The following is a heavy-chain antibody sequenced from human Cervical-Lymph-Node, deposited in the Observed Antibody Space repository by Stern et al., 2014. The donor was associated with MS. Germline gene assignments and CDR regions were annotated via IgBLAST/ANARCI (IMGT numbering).Heavy chain of an antibody. CDR1: GYTFTSYY. CDR3: ARAGSWYAFDY. CDR2: INPSGGST. V-gene: IGHV1-46*01. D-gene: IGHD6-13*01. J-gene: IGHJ4*02. Sequence: QVQLVQSGAEVKKPGASGKVSCKASGYTFTSYYMHWVRQAPGQGLEWMGIINPSGGSTSYAQKFQGRVTMTRDTSTSTVYMELSSLRSEDTAVYYCARAGSWYAFDYWGQGTLVTVSS.